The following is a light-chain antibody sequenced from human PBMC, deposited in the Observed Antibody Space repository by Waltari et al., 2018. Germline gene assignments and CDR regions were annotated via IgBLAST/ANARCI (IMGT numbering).Light chain of an antibody. J-gene: IGKJ1*01. CDR1: QSFSDSINSKHY. CDR2: WAS. CDR3: QQYYAVPPT. Sequence: DIVMTQSPDSLAVSLGERATINCKSSQSFSDSINSKHYLAWYRQKPGQPPKLLISWASTREFGVPDRFSGRGSGTDFTLTISSLQAEDVAVYYCQQYYAVPPTFGPGTKVEIK. V-gene: IGKV4-1*01.